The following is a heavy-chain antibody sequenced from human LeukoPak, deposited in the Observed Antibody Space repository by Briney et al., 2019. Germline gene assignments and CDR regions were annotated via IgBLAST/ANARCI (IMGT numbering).Heavy chain of an antibody. J-gene: IGHJ5*02. CDR2: IYTSGST. CDR3: ARGTYYYDSSGQYNWFDP. Sequence: SETLSLTCIVSGGSTSTGDYYCSWIRQPAGKGLEWIGRIYTSGSTNYNPSLKSRVTMSVDTSQNQFSLKLSSVTAADTAVYYCARGTYYYDSSGQYNWFDPWGQGTLVTVSS. CDR1: GGSTSTGDYY. V-gene: IGHV4-61*02. D-gene: IGHD3-22*01.